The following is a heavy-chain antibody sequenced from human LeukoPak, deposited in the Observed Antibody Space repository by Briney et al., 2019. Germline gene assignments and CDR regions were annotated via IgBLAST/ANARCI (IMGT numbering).Heavy chain of an antibody. D-gene: IGHD5-18*01. CDR3: AKDTGGYSYANFDY. J-gene: IGHJ4*02. CDR2: ISGSGGGT. V-gene: IGHV3-23*01. CDR1: GFTFSSYA. Sequence: PGGSLGLSCAASGFTFSSYAMSWVRQAPGKGLEWVSGISGSGGGTNYAESVKGRFTISRDNSKNTLYLQMNSLRAEDTAVYYCAKDTGGYSYANFDYWGQGTLVTVSS.